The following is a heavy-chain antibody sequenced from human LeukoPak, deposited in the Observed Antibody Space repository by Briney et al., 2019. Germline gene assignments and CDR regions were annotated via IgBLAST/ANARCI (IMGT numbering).Heavy chain of an antibody. D-gene: IGHD3-10*01. V-gene: IGHV3-74*01. CDR2: INSDGSST. Sequence: GGSLRLSCAASGFTFSSYWMHWVRQAPGKGLVWVSRINSDGSSTSYADSVKGRFTISRDNAKNTLYLQMNSLRAEDTAVYYCASLPMVRGVILNDYWGQGTLVTVSS. CDR3: ASLPMVRGVILNDY. CDR1: GFTFSSYW. J-gene: IGHJ4*02.